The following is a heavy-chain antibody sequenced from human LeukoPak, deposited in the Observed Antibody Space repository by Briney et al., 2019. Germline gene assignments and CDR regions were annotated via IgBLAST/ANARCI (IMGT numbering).Heavy chain of an antibody. CDR3: AKDVTTGTLALDY. V-gene: IGHV3-33*06. CDR2: IWSDGSYK. Sequence: GRSLRLSCATSGFTFSSWGMHWVRQAPGKGLEWVAAIWSDGSYKYYADSVKGRFTISRDNSKNTLYLQMNSLRAEDTAMYYCAKDVTTGTLALDYWGQGTLVTVSS. D-gene: IGHD1-1*01. J-gene: IGHJ4*02. CDR1: GFTFSSWG.